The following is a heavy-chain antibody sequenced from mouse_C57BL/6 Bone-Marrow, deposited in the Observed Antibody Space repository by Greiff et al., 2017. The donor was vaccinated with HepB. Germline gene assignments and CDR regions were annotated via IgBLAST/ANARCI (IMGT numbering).Heavy chain of an antibody. Sequence: QVQLQQPGAELVMPGASVKLSCKASGYTFTSYWMHWVKQRPGQGLEWIGEIDPSDSYTNYNQKFKGKSTLTVDKSSSTAYMQLSSLTSEDSAVYYCAREGEVVAFYWYFDVWCTETTVTVSS. CDR2: IDPSDSYT. J-gene: IGHJ1*03. D-gene: IGHD1-1*01. CDR3: AREGEVVAFYWYFDV. V-gene: IGHV1-69*01. CDR1: GYTFTSYW.